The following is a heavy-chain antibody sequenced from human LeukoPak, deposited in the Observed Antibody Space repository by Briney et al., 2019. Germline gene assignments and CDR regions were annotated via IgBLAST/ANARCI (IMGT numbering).Heavy chain of an antibody. V-gene: IGHV3-74*01. D-gene: IGHD3-22*01. CDR1: GFTFSSYW. CDR2: INSDGSST. J-gene: IGHJ4*02. CDR3: ARGDDSGYYDYFDY. Sequence: GGSLRLSCAASGFTFSSYWMHRVRQAPGKGLVWVSRINSDGSSTSYADSVKGRFTISRDSAKNTLYLEMNSLRAEDTAVYYCARGDDSGYYDYFDYWGQGALVTVSS.